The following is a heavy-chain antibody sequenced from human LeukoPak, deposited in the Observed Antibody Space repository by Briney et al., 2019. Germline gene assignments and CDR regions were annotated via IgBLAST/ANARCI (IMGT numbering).Heavy chain of an antibody. J-gene: IGHJ4*02. V-gene: IGHV3-7*01. CDR3: ARTYSSSPHFDY. D-gene: IGHD6-6*01. Sequence: QSGGSLRLTCAASGFTFSNYWLSWVRQAPGKGLEWVATIKEDGSEKYYVDSVKGRFTISRDNARSSLSLQMNNLRAEDTAVYYCARTYSSSPHFDYWGQGTLVIVSS. CDR1: GFTFSNYW. CDR2: IKEDGSEK.